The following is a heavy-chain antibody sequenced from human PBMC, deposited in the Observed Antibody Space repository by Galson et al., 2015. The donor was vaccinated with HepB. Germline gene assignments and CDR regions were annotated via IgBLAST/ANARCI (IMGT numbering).Heavy chain of an antibody. Sequence: SVKVSCKASGYTFTSYGISWVRQAPGQGLEWMGWISAYNGNTNYAQKLQGRVTMTTDTSTSTAYMELRSLRSDDTAVYYCARGDYDILTGYYGGWFDPWGQGTLVTVSS. CDR1: GYTFTSYG. CDR3: ARGDYDILTGYYGGWFDP. CDR2: ISAYNGNT. D-gene: IGHD3-9*01. J-gene: IGHJ5*02. V-gene: IGHV1-18*04.